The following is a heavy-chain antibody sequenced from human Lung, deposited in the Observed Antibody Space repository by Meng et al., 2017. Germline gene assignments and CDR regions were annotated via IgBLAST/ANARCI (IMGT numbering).Heavy chain of an antibody. Sequence: QVQLVESGGGVVQPGRSLRLSCAASGFTFSSSGMHWVRQAPGKGLEWVTVISYDGSNKYYADSVKGRFTISRDNSKNTLYLHMNSLRAEDTAVYYCAKPVWTPNRGYSSCLDYWGQGTLVT. CDR3: AKPVWTPNRGYSSCLDY. V-gene: IGHV3-30*18. CDR2: ISYDGSNK. CDR1: GFTFSSSG. J-gene: IGHJ4*02. D-gene: IGHD6-25*01.